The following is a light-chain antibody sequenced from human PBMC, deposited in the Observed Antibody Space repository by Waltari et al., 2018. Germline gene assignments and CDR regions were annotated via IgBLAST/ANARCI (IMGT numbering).Light chain of an antibody. Sequence: QSALTQSASVSGSPGQSIIISCIEPSSGVGPFHFASWYQQHPGKAPQVIIYDGNKRPSAVSNRFSGSKSGNTASLTISGLHAEDEADYYCSSYTGTTTPRVFGGGTKLTVL. J-gene: IGLJ3*02. CDR2: DGN. V-gene: IGLV2-23*01. CDR1: SSGVGPFHF. CDR3: SSYTGTTTPRV.